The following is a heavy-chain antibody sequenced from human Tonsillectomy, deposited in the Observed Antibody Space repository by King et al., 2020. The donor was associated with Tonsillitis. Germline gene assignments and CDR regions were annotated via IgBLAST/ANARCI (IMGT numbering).Heavy chain of an antibody. CDR2: IKQDGSEK. D-gene: IGHD3-3*01. CDR3: ARDHSGFCGLCGFVY. J-gene: IGHJ4*02. Sequence: VQLVESGGGLVQPGGSLRLSCAASGFTFSNYWMSWVRQAPGKGLEWVANIKQDGSEKYYVDSVKGRFTISRDNAKNSLYLQMNSLRAEDTAVYYCARDHSGFCGLCGFVYWGQGTLVTVSS. V-gene: IGHV3-7*03. CDR1: GFTFSNYW.